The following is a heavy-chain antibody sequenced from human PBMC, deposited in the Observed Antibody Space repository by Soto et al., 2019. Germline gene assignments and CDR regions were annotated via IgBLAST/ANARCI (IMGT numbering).Heavy chain of an antibody. J-gene: IGHJ4*02. V-gene: IGHV4-59*01. CDR3: WRAVFLGNTGGGFEY. CDR2: IYYSGST. Sequence: SETLSLTCTVSGGSISSYYWSWIRQPPGKGLEWIGYIYYSGSTNYNPSLKSRVTISVDTSKNQFSLKLSSVTAADTAVYYCWRAVFLGNTGGGFEYWGQGTLVNVSS. CDR1: GGSISSYY. D-gene: IGHD3-10*01.